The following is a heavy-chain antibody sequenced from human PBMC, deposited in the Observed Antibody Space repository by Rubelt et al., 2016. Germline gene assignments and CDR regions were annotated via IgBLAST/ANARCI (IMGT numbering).Heavy chain of an antibody. CDR2: VNSDGRT. D-gene: IGHD1-1*01. V-gene: IGHV4-34*02. CDR3: ARDSLTQLKGVPLDS. Sequence: QLQQGGARILKPSETLSLTCDLHGASFGDYYWAWIRQSPHKGLEWIGEVNSDGRTNYSPSFEGRVTLFVDTSKSQFFLMLTSGTAADTATYYCARDSLTQLKGVPLDSWGQGTLVTVSS. CDR1: GASFGDYY. J-gene: IGHJ4*02.